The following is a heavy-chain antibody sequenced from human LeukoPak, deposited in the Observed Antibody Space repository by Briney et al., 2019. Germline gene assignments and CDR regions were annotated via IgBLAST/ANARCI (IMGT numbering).Heavy chain of an antibody. J-gene: IGHJ3*02. D-gene: IGHD6-13*01. CDR1: TFTFSDYG. CDR2: IRNDGAKT. Sequence: GGSLRLSCVGSTFTFSDYGMHWVRQVPGKGLEWVAFIRNDGAKTYYADSAKGRFTISRDNSKNTLYLQMNTLRAEDTAVYYCAKLRGSSWYDAFDIWGQGTMVTVSS. CDR3: AKLRGSSWYDAFDI. V-gene: IGHV3-30*02.